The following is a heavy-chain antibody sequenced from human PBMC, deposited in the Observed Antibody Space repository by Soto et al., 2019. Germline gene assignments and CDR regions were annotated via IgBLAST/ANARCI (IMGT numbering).Heavy chain of an antibody. J-gene: IGHJ6*02. V-gene: IGHV1-58*01. CDR1: GFTFTSSA. D-gene: IGHD1-20*01. CDR2: IVVGSGNT. CDR3: AAPNWNEYYYYGMDV. Sequence: ASVKVSCKASGFTFTSSAVQWVRQARGQRLEWIGWIVVGSGNTNYAQKFQERVTITRDMSTSTAYMELSSLRSEDTAVYYCAAPNWNEYYYYGMDVWGQGTTVTVSS.